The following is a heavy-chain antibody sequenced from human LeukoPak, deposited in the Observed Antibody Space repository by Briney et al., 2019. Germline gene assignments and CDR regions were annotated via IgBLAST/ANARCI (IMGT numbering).Heavy chain of an antibody. CDR3: ASDSSSWYRGYYFDH. CDR1: GFTFSSYW. Sequence: VGSLRLSCAASGFTFSSYWKHWVRQAPGKGLVWISRINSDGSSTSYADSVKGRFTISRDNAKNTLYLQMNSLRAEDTAVYYCASDSSSWYRGYYFDHWGQGTLVTVSS. J-gene: IGHJ4*02. D-gene: IGHD6-13*01. V-gene: IGHV3-74*01. CDR2: INSDGSST.